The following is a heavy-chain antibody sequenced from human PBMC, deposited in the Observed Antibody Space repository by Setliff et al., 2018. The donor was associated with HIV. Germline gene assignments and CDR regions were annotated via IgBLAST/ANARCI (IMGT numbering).Heavy chain of an antibody. D-gene: IGHD3-22*01. J-gene: IGHJ2*01. CDR1: GYTFRTYG. CDR3: ARDRKSSYYYDNDDRPAWYFDL. V-gene: IGHV1-18*01. CDR2: ISVYTGNT. Sequence: GASVKVSCKASGYTFRTYGISWLRQAPGQGLEWMGWISVYTGNTNYAQSIQGRVTMTTDTSTSTAHMELRSLRSDDTAVYFCARDRKSSYYYDNDDRPAWYFDLWGRGTLVTVSS.